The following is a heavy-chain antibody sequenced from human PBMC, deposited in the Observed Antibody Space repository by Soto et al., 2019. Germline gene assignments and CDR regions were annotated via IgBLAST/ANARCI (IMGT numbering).Heavy chain of an antibody. D-gene: IGHD2-15*01. J-gene: IGHJ6*03. CDR3: ARSGGWHHSPDGGGYFYHYMDV. CDR2: IYYSGST. Sequence: QVQLQESGPGLVKPSETLSLTCTVSGGSISSYFWSWIRQPPGKGLEWIGYIYYSGSTNYNPSLKSRVTISVDMSKTQFSLKLTSVTAADTAVYYCARSGGWHHSPDGGGYFYHYMDVWGKGTTVTVSS. CDR1: GGSISSYF. V-gene: IGHV4-59*08.